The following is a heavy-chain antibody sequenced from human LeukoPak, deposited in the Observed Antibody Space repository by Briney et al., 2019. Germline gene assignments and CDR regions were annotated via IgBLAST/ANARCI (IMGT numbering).Heavy chain of an antibody. Sequence: SETLSLTCTVSGGSISSYYWSWIRQPAGKGLEWIGRIYTSGSTNYNPSLKSRVTMSVDTSKNRFSLKLSSVTAADTAVYYCARAFIDFWSGYSHFDYWGQGTLVTVSS. CDR2: IYTSGST. V-gene: IGHV4-4*07. D-gene: IGHD3-3*01. J-gene: IGHJ4*02. CDR1: GGSISSYY. CDR3: ARAFIDFWSGYSHFDY.